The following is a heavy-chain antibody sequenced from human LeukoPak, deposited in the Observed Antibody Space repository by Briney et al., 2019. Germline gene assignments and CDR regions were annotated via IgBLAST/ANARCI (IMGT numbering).Heavy chain of an antibody. V-gene: IGHV3-23*01. CDR1: GFTFSSCA. Sequence: GGSLRLSCAASGFTFSSCAMSWVRQAPGKGLEWVSTIIDSGNSIYYADSAEGRFTISRDNSKNTLYPQMNSLRAGDTAVYYCAKDPIFSGSYGVFDYWGLGTLVTVSS. D-gene: IGHD1-26*01. CDR3: AKDPIFSGSYGVFDY. CDR2: IIDSGNSI. J-gene: IGHJ4*02.